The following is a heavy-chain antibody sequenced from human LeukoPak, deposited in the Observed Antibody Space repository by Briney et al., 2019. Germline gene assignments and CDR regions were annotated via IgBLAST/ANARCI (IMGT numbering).Heavy chain of an antibody. J-gene: IGHJ4*02. CDR3: AREYDFWSGYPVHNDY. CDR2: IYYSGST. Sequence: RTSETLSLTCTVSGGSINSYYWSWIRQPPGKGLEWIGYIYYSGSTNYSPSLKSRVTISVDTSKNQFSLKLSSVTAADTAVYYCAREYDFWSGYPVHNDYWGQGTLVTVSS. V-gene: IGHV4-59*12. D-gene: IGHD3-3*01. CDR1: GGSINSYY.